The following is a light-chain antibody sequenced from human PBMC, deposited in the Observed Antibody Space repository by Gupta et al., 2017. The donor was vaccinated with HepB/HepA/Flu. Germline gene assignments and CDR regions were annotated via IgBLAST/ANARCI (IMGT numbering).Light chain of an antibody. V-gene: IGKV1-5*03. CDR2: KAS. CDR1: QSFNYW. CDR3: RQENTFFRT. J-gene: IGKJ1*01. Sequence: DIQMTQSPSTLSASLGDTVTITCRASQSFNYWLAWYQQKPGEAPKLLIHKASTLESGVPSRFSGSGSGTEFTLTISSLQPPDFATYYCRQENTFFRTFGQGTKVEIK.